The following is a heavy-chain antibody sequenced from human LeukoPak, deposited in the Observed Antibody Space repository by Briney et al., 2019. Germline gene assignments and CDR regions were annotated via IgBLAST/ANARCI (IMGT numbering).Heavy chain of an antibody. J-gene: IGHJ4*02. CDR3: ASAGGITIFGVVIIPDFDY. V-gene: IGHV1-2*06. Sequence: ASVKVSCKASGYTFTGYYMHWVRQAPGQGLEWMGRINPNGGGTNYAQKFQGRVTMTRDTSISTAYMELSRLRSDDTAVYYCASAGGITIFGVVIIPDFDYWGQGTLVTVSS. CDR1: GYTFTGYY. CDR2: INPNGGGT. D-gene: IGHD3-3*01.